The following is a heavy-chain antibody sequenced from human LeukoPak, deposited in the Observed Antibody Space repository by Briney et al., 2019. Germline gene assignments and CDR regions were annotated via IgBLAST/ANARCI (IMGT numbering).Heavy chain of an antibody. CDR2: TYTSGST. D-gene: IGHD3-16*01. CDR1: GGSISSSSYY. J-gene: IGHJ4*02. CDR3: ARVRDLRIIDY. V-gene: IGHV4-39*07. Sequence: SSETLSLTCTVSGGSISSSSYYWGWIRQPPGKGLEWIGRTYTSGSTNYNPSLKSRVTMSVDTSKNQFSLKLSSVTAADTAVYYCARVRDLRIIDYWGQGTLVTVSS.